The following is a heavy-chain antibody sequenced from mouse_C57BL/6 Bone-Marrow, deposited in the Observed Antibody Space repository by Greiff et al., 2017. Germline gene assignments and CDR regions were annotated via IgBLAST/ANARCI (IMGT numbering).Heavy chain of an antibody. CDR3: AREVYYYGSSPPY. CDR1: GFTFSDYG. V-gene: IGHV5-17*01. Sequence: EVMLVESGGGLVKPGGSLKLSCAASGFTFSDYGMHWVRQAPEKGLEWVAYISSGSSTSYYADTVKGRFTISRDIATHTRFLQMTSLRSEDTAMYYCAREVYYYGSSPPYWGQGTLVTVSA. D-gene: IGHD1-1*01. CDR2: ISSGSSTS. J-gene: IGHJ3*01.